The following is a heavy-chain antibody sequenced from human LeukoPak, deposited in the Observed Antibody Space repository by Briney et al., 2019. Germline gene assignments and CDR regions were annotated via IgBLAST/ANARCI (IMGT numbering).Heavy chain of an antibody. Sequence: GGSLRLSCAAFGLTFNNYALTWIRQAPGKGLEWVSSISGRGGNTYYADSVKGRFTISRDDSKNTLFLQMNSLRAEDTAVYYCARGGARQQLLENYFDFWGQGTLVTVSS. CDR1: GLTFNNYA. CDR3: ARGGARQQLLENYFDF. CDR2: ISGRGGNT. D-gene: IGHD6-13*01. J-gene: IGHJ4*02. V-gene: IGHV3-23*01.